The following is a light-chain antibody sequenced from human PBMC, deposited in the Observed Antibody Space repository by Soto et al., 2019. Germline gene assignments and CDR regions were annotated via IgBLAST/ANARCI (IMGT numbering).Light chain of an antibody. CDR1: SSDVGGYNY. J-gene: IGLJ2*01. CDR3: SSYTSSSTLMV. CDR2: EVS. V-gene: IGLV2-14*01. Sequence: QSALTQPASVSGSAGRSITISCTGSSSDVGGYNYVSWYQQHPGKAPKLMIYEVSNRPSGVSNRFSGSKSGNTASLTISGLQAEDEAHYYCSSYTSSSTLMVFGGGTKVTVL.